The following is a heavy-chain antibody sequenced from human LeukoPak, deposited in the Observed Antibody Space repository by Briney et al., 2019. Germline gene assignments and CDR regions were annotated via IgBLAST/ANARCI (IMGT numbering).Heavy chain of an antibody. V-gene: IGHV4-30-2*01. J-gene: IGHJ4*02. CDR2: IYHSGST. CDR1: GGSISSGGYY. D-gene: IGHD6-6*01. Sequence: PSETLSLTCTVSGGSISSGGYYWSWIRQPPGKGLEWIGYIYHSGSTYYNPSLKSRVTISVDTSKNQFSLKLSSVTAADTAVYYCARHIGVRSSRSSNFDYWGQGTLVTVSS. CDR3: ARHIGVRSSRSSNFDY.